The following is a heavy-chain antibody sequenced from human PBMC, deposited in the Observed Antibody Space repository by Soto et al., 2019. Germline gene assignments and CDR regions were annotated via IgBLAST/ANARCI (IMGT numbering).Heavy chain of an antibody. Sequence: EVQLLESGGGLVQPGGSLRLSCAASGFTFSSSAMSWVRQAPGKGLEWVSVISGGRGGSTYYADSVKGRFTISRDNSKNTLYMQMNSLRAEATAVYYCAKVVGPIVVVPAAVPAATRAFDIWGQGTMVTVSS. CDR2: ISGGRGGST. CDR3: AKVVGPIVVVPAAVPAATRAFDI. J-gene: IGHJ3*02. D-gene: IGHD2-2*01. CDR1: GFTFSSSA. V-gene: IGHV3-23*01.